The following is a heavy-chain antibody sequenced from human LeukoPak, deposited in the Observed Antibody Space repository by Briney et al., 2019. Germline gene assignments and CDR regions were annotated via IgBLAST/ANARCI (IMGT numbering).Heavy chain of an antibody. CDR3: ARDEVAAAARRRDFDY. Sequence: GASVKVSCKASGYTFTSYYMHWVRQAPGQGLEWMGIINPNGGGTSYAQKFQGRVTMTRVTSTSTGYMELRSLRSEDTAVYYCARDEVAAAARRRDFDYWGQGTLVTVSS. D-gene: IGHD6-13*01. V-gene: IGHV1-46*01. J-gene: IGHJ4*01. CDR2: INPNGGGT. CDR1: GYTFTSYY.